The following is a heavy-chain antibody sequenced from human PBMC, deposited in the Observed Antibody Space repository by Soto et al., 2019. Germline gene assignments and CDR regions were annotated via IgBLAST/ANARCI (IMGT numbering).Heavy chain of an antibody. V-gene: IGHV4-39*01. CDR2: IYYSGST. Sequence: TSEPLSLTCTVSGGSISSSSYYWGWIRQPPGKGQEWIGSIYYSGSTYYNPSLKSRVTISVDTSKNQFSLKLSSVTAADTAVYYCARPFFIRIAVAPFHHWGQGTLVTVSS. D-gene: IGHD6-19*01. J-gene: IGHJ1*01. CDR1: GGSISSSSYY. CDR3: ARPFFIRIAVAPFHH.